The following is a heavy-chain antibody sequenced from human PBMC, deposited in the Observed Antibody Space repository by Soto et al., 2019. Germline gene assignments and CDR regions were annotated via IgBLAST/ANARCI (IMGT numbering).Heavy chain of an antibody. D-gene: IGHD3-10*01. CDR1: GGSFSGYY. CDR2: INHSGST. J-gene: IGHJ3*02. CDR3: ATPNPLWFGELLYPNAFDI. V-gene: IGHV4-34*01. Sequence: SETLSLTCAVYGGSFSGYYWSWIRQPPGKGLEWIGEINHSGSTNYNPSLKSRVTISVDTSKNQFSLKLSSVTAADTAVYYCATPNPLWFGELLYPNAFDIWGQGTMVTVSS.